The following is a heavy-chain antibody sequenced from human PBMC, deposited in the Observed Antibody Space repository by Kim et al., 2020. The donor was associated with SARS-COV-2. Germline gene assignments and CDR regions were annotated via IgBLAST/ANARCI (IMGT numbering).Heavy chain of an antibody. J-gene: IGHJ6*02. CDR3: SCISAGDMNV. CDR1: GGSIISYY. V-gene: IGHV4-59*01. D-gene: IGHD6-19*01. Sequence: SETLSLTCTVSGGSIISYYWSWIWLRPGPGLEWIGYIYYSGSTNYNPTLKIQITISVYMSKNKFSLKLNPVTAAATAAYYCSCISAGDMNVWCQGTTAT. CDR2: IYYSGST.